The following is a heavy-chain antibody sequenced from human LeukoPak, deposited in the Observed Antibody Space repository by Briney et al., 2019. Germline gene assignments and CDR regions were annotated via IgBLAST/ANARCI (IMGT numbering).Heavy chain of an antibody. D-gene: IGHD3-22*01. V-gene: IGHV3-21*01. J-gene: IGHJ4*02. CDR1: GFTFSSYS. CDR2: ISSSSSYI. Sequence: PGGSLRLSCAASGFTFSSYSMNWVRQAPGKGLEWVSSISSSSSYIYYGDSVKGRFTISRGNAKNSLYLQMNSLRAEDTAIYYCARDQYFDSSGYYSNWGQGTLVTVSS. CDR3: ARDQYFDSSGYYSN.